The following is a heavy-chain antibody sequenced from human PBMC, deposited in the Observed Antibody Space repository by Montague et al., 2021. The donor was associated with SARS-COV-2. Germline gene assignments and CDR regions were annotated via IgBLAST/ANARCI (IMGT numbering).Heavy chain of an antibody. Sequence: SETLSLTCTVSGGSISRYSWSWIRQPPGKGLEWIGYIYYSGSTNYNPSLTSRVTISVDTSKNQFSLKLSSVAAADTAVYYCARDGRGSSGYEFAFDIWGQGTMVTVSS. CDR2: IYYSGST. J-gene: IGHJ3*02. V-gene: IGHV4-59*01. CDR1: GGSISRYS. CDR3: ARDGRGSSGYEFAFDI. D-gene: IGHD6-25*01.